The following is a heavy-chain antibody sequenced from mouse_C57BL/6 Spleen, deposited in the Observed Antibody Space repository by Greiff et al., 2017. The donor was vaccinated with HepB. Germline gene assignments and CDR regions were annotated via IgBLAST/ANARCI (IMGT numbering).Heavy chain of an antibody. Sequence: QVQLQQSGAELARPGASVKLSCKASGYTFTSYGISWVKQRTGQGLEWIGEIYPRSGNTYYNEKFKGKATLTADKSSSTAYMELRSLTSEDSAVYFCARSSYYDYDDYYAMDYWGQGTSVTVSS. D-gene: IGHD2-4*01. V-gene: IGHV1-81*01. CDR1: GYTFTSYG. CDR3: ARSSYYDYDDYYAMDY. CDR2: IYPRSGNT. J-gene: IGHJ4*01.